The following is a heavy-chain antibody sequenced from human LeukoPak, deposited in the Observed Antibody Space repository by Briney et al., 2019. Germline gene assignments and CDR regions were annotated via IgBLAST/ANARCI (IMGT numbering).Heavy chain of an antibody. CDR2: INHSGST. Sequence: SETLSLTCAVYGGSFSGYYWSWIRQPPGKGLEWIGEINHSGSTYYNPSLKSRVTISVDRSKNQFSLKLSSVTAADTAVYYCARGSNYDILTGYQINWFDPWGQGTLVTVSS. J-gene: IGHJ5*02. CDR3: ARGSNYDILTGYQINWFDP. V-gene: IGHV4-34*01. D-gene: IGHD3-9*01. CDR1: GGSFSGYY.